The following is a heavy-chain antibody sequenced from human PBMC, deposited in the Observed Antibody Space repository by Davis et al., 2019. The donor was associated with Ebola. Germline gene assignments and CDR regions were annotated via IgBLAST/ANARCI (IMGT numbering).Heavy chain of an antibody. CDR3: AREDDGMDV. Sequence: GESLKISCKGSGYKFSDHYIAWVRQMPGKGLEWMGSIYARESDIRYSPSFQGQVTISADKSINTAYLQWSSLKASDTAMYYRAREDDGMDVWGPGTTVTVSS. V-gene: IGHV5-51*01. CDR1: GYKFSDHY. J-gene: IGHJ6*02. CDR2: IYARESDI.